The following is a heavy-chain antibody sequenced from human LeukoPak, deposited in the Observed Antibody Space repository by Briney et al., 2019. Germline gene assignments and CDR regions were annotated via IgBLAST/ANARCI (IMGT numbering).Heavy chain of an antibody. CDR2: ISSSGSTI. CDR1: GFTFSSYE. CDR3: ARDSGSTSGFDY. Sequence: GGSLRLSCAASGFTFSSYEMNWVRQAPGKGLECVSCISSSGSTIYYADSVKGRFTISRDNAKNSLYLQMNSLRAEDTAVYYCARDSGSTSGFDYWGQGTLVTVSS. V-gene: IGHV3-48*03. D-gene: IGHD2-2*01. J-gene: IGHJ4*02.